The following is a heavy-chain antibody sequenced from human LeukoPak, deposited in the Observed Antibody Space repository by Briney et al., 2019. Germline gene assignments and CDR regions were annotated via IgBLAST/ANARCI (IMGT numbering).Heavy chain of an antibody. CDR3: TTDCGQAFWSGYYYYMDV. Sequence: GGSLRLSCAASGFTFSNAWMSWVRQAPGKGLEWVGRIKSKTDGGTTDYAAPVKGRFTISRDDSKNTLYLQMNSLKTEDTAVYYCTTDCGQAFWSGYYYYMDVWGKGTTVTVSS. J-gene: IGHJ6*03. D-gene: IGHD3-3*01. CDR2: IKSKTDGGTT. CDR1: GFTFSNAW. V-gene: IGHV3-15*01.